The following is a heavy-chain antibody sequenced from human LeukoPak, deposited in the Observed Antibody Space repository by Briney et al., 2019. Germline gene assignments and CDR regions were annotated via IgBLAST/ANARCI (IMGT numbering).Heavy chain of an antibody. J-gene: IGHJ4*02. CDR3: ARGGYYDSSGYYPNDY. CDR2: ISSSGSTK. Sequence: GGSLRLSCAASGFTFSDYYMSWIRQAPGKGLEWVSYISSSGSTKYYADSVRGRFTISRDSAKNSLYLQMNSLRAEDTAVYYCARGGYYDSSGYYPNDYWGQGTLVTVSS. V-gene: IGHV3-11*01. D-gene: IGHD3-22*01. CDR1: GFTFSDYY.